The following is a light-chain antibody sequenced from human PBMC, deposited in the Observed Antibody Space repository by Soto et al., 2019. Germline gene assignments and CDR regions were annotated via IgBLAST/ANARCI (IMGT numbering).Light chain of an antibody. V-gene: IGKV1-5*01. J-gene: IGKJ1*01. CDR1: QTISFS. CDR3: QKYHGYSLT. Sequence: DIQMTQSPSTLSASVGDRVTITCRASQTISFSLAWYRQQPGKAPKLLIYDASTLKNGVPSRFSGSESGTEFILTISGLQPDDFATYYCQKYHGYSLTFGQWTKVEI. CDR2: DAS.